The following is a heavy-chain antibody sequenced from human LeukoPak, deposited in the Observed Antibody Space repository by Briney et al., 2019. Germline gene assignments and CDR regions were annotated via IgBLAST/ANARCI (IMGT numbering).Heavy chain of an antibody. D-gene: IGHD3/OR15-3a*01. J-gene: IGHJ6*04. Sequence: ASVKVSCKVSGYTLTELSMHWVRQAPGKGLEWMGGFDPEDGETIYAQKFQGRVTMTEDTSTDTAYMELSSLRSEDTAVYYCATVLPGYYTGSYYHYYGMDVWGKGTTVTVSS. V-gene: IGHV1-24*01. CDR2: FDPEDGET. CDR3: ATVLPGYYTGSYYHYYGMDV. CDR1: GYTLTELS.